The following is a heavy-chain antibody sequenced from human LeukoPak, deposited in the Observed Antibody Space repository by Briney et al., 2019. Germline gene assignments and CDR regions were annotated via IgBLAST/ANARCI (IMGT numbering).Heavy chain of an antibody. D-gene: IGHD3-22*01. CDR2: ISAYNGNT. Sequence: GASVKVSCKASGYTFTSYGISWVRQAPGQGLEWMGWISAYNGNTNYAQKLQGRVTMTTDTSTSTAYMELRSLRSDDTAVYYCARDRSYYYDSSGYYIWGQGTLVTVSS. J-gene: IGHJ4*02. CDR3: ARDRSYYYDSSGYYI. V-gene: IGHV1-18*01. CDR1: GYTFTSYG.